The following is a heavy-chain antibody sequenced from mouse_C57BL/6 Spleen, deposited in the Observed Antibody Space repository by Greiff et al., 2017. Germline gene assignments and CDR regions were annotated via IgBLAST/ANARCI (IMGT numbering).Heavy chain of an antibody. J-gene: IGHJ4*01. D-gene: IGHD2-3*01. CDR3: ARFWIYDGYYGAMDY. CDR1: GYTFTSYG. Sequence: QVQLQQSGAELARPGASVKLSCKASGYTFTSYGISWVKQRTGQGLEWIGEIYPRSGNTYYNAKFKGKATLTADKSSSTAYMELRSLTSEDSAVYFCARFWIYDGYYGAMDYWGQGTSVTVSS. CDR2: IYPRSGNT. V-gene: IGHV1-81*01.